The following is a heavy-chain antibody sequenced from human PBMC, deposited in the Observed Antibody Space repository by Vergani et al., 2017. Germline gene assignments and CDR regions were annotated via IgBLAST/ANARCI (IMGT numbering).Heavy chain of an antibody. V-gene: IGHV4-59*11. J-gene: IGHJ5*02. D-gene: IGHD6-19*01. Sequence: QVQLQESGPGLVKSSETLSLTCSVSFDSISNLHCNWIRQPPGKGLEWIGSIHYSGNTNYNPSLKTRVTISVDTSKNQFSPTVTSVTSADTAVYYCASDTHSGQRADRWGQGILVTVTS. CDR1: FDSISNLH. CDR3: ASDTHSGQRADR. CDR2: IHYSGNT.